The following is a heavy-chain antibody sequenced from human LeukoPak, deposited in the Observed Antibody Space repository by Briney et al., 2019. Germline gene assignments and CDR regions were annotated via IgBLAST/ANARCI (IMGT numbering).Heavy chain of an antibody. CDR3: ARDGNSSSWYRAFDI. CDR1: GDSLSRGGYP. J-gene: IGHJ3*02. V-gene: IGHV4-30-4*07. CDR2: IYYSGST. Sequence: PSETLSLTCAVSGDSLSRGGYPGGWIRQPPGRGLEWIGYIYYSGSTYYNPSLKSRVTISVTTSKNQFSLKLSSVTAADTAVYYCARDGNSSSWYRAFDIWGQGTMVTVSA. D-gene: IGHD6-13*01.